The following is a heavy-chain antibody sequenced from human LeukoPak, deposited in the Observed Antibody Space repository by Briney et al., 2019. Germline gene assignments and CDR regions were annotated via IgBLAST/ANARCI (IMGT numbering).Heavy chain of an antibody. J-gene: IGHJ4*02. Sequence: SETLSLTCAVYGGSFSGYYWSWIRQPPGKGLEWIGEINHSGSTNYNPSLKSRVTISVDTSKNQFSLKLSSVTAADTAVYYCARGRGSLDYWGQGTLVTVSS. V-gene: IGHV4-34*01. D-gene: IGHD2-15*01. CDR2: INHSGST. CDR1: GGSFSGYY. CDR3: ARGRGSLDY.